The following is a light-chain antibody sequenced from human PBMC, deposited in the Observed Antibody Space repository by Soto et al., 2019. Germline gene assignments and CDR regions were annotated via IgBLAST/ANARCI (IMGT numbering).Light chain of an antibody. Sequence: QSALTQPASVSGSPGQSITISCTGTSSDVGSHNLVSWYQQHPGQAPKLMIYEVSKRPFGVSARFSASKSGNTASLTISALQAEDEADYYCCSYGGSRAVFGGGTQLTVL. CDR3: CSYGGSRAV. CDR1: SSDVGSHNL. V-gene: IGLV2-23*02. J-gene: IGLJ7*01. CDR2: EVS.